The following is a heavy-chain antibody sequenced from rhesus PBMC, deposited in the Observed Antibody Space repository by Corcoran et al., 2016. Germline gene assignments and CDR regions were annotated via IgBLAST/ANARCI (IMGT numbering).Heavy chain of an antibody. Sequence: QLQLQESGPGLVKPSETLSLTCAVSGGSISSSYWSWIRQAPGKGLEWIGYIYGSGRSTTYNPSLKSRVPLSVDTSKNQLSLKLSSVTAADTAVYYCARGRPGDYWGQGVLVTVSS. CDR1: GGSISSSY. D-gene: IGHD1-44*02. CDR2: IYGSGRST. J-gene: IGHJ4*01. CDR3: ARGRPGDY. V-gene: IGHV4-169*01.